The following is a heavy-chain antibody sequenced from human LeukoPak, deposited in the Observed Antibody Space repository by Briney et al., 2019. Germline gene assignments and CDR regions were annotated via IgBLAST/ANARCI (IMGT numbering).Heavy chain of an antibody. Sequence: GRSLRLSCAASGFTFDDYAMHWVRQAPGKGLEWGSGISWNSGSIGYADSVKGRFTISRDNAKNVLYLQMNSLRAEDTALYYCAKDIEYYDSSGSFDCWGQGTLVTVSS. D-gene: IGHD3-22*01. CDR3: AKDIEYYDSSGSFDC. J-gene: IGHJ4*02. CDR2: ISWNSGSI. CDR1: GFTFDDYA. V-gene: IGHV3-9*01.